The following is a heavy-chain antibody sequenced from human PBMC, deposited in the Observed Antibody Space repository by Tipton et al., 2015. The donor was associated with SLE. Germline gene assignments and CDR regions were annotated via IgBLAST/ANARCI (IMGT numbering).Heavy chain of an antibody. CDR2: ISYDGSIK. J-gene: IGHJ6*02. CDR1: GFTFSSYA. Sequence: SLRLSCVASGFTFSSYATSWVRQAPGKGLEWVTVISYDGSIKYSADSVKGRFTISRDNSKNTLYLQMNSLRAEDTAVFYCARAVVGVQYSGMDVWGQGTTVTVSS. D-gene: IGHD6-19*01. CDR3: ARAVVGVQYSGMDV. V-gene: IGHV3-30*03.